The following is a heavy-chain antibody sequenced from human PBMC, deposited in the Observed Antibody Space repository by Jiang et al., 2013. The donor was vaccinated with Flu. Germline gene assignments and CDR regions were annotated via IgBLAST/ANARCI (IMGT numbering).Heavy chain of an antibody. D-gene: IGHD2-15*01. V-gene: IGHV1-69*01. Sequence: YAQKFQGRVTITADESTSTAYMELSSLRSEDTAVYYCATSPSGGYFDYWGQGTLVTVSS. J-gene: IGHJ4*02. CDR3: ATSPSGGYFDY.